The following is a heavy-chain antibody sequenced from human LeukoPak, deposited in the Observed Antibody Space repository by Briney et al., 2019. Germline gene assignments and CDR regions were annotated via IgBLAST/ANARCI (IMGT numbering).Heavy chain of an antibody. Sequence: GGSLRLSCAASGFTFSSDWMHWVRQAPGKGLVWVSRINSDGSSTSYADSVKGRFTISRDNAKNTLYLQMNSLRAEDTAVYYCARDAMATISFYYYYYMDVWGKGTTVTVSS. D-gene: IGHD5-24*01. V-gene: IGHV3-74*01. J-gene: IGHJ6*03. CDR2: INSDGSST. CDR3: ARDAMATISFYYYYYMDV. CDR1: GFTFSSDW.